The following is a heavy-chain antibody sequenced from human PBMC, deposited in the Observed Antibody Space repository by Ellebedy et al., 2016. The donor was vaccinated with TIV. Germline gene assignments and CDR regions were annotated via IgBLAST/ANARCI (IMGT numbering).Heavy chain of an antibody. CDR3: GKAHRIALTGTDWSFDL. D-gene: IGHD6-19*01. Sequence: GESLKISCEASGFTFSSHSMNWVRQAPGRGLEWVSGISASGGSAYYADSVRGRFAISRDSSQSTLYLQMNSLRAEDTAVYHCGKAHRIALTGTDWSFDLWGRGTLVTVSS. V-gene: IGHV3-23*01. CDR2: ISASGGSA. J-gene: IGHJ2*01. CDR1: GFTFSSHS.